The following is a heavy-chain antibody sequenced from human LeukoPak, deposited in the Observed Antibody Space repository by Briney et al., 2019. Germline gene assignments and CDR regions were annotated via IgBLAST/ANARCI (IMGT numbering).Heavy chain of an antibody. J-gene: IGHJ2*01. V-gene: IGHV1-69*13. CDR1: GGTFSSYA. CDR3: ARIGRGSTSCYGCVPYWYFDL. CDR2: IIPIFGTA. D-gene: IGHD2-2*01. Sequence: SVKVSCKASGGTFSSYAISWVRQAPGQGLEWMGGIIPIFGTANYAQEFQGRVTITADESTSTAYMELSSLRSEDTAVYYCARIGRGSTSCYGCVPYWYFDLWGRGTLVTVSS.